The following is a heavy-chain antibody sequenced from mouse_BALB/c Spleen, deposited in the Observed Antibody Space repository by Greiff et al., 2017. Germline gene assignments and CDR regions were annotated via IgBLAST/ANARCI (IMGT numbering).Heavy chain of an antibody. V-gene: IGHV5-15*02. CDR1: GFTFSDYG. J-gene: IGHJ4*01. Sequence: EVQRVESGGGLVQPGGSRKLSCAASGFTFSDYGMAWVRQAPGKGPEWVAFISNLAYSIYYADTVTGRFTISRENAKNTLYLEMSSLRSEDTAMYYCARDSTTVVAPYAMDYWGQGTSVTVSS. D-gene: IGHD1-1*01. CDR3: ARDSTTVVAPYAMDY. CDR2: ISNLAYSI.